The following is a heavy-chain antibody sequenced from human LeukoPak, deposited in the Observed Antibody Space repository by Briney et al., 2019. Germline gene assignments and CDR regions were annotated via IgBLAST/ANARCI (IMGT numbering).Heavy chain of an antibody. CDR3: ARGLSLRFGKDFYYYYMDV. CDR2: VNHSVRT. Sequence: SETLSLTCAVYGGSFSGYYWSWIRQPPRKGLEWIGVVNHSVRTNYNPSLKSRVTISVDTSKNQFSLKLSSVTAADTAVYYCARGLSLRFGKDFYYYYMDVWGKGTTVTVSS. J-gene: IGHJ6*03. V-gene: IGHV4-34*01. CDR1: GGSFSGYY. D-gene: IGHD3-10*01.